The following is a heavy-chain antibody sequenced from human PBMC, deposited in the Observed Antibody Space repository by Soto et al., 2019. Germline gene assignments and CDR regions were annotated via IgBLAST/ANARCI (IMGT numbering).Heavy chain of an antibody. D-gene: IGHD3-10*01. CDR2: ISYDGSNK. CDR3: AKDNVRGATLGWFDP. V-gene: IGHV3-30*18. J-gene: IGHJ5*02. CDR1: GFTFSSYG. Sequence: QVQLVESGGGVVQPGRSLRLSCAASGFTFSSYGMHGVHQAPGKGLAWVAVISYDGSNKYYADSVKGRFTISRDNSKKTLYLQMNSLRAEDTAVYYCAKDNVRGATLGWFDPWGQGTLVTVSS.